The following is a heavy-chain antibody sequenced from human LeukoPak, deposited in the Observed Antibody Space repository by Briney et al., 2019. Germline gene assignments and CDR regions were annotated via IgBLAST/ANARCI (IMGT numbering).Heavy chain of an antibody. CDR2: IIPIFGTA. Sequence: GASVKVSCKASGYTFTNYGISWVRQAPGQGLEWMGGIIPIFGTANYAQKFQGRVTITADESTSTAYMELSSLRSEDTAVYYCARDGDSSGYYGFWGQGTLVTVSS. CDR3: ARDGDSSGYYGF. D-gene: IGHD3-22*01. J-gene: IGHJ4*02. V-gene: IGHV1-69*01. CDR1: GYTFTNYG.